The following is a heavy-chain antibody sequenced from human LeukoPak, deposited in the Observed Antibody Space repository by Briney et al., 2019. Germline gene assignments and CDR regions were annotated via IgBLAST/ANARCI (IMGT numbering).Heavy chain of an antibody. CDR3: ARASGSFDY. CDR2: ISGSGGST. J-gene: IGHJ4*02. CDR1: GFTFSSYA. V-gene: IGHV3-23*01. D-gene: IGHD1-26*01. Sequence: PGGSLRLSCAASGFTFSSYAMSWVRQAPGKGLEWVSAISGSGGSTYYADSVKGRFTISRDNSKSTLYLEMNSLRAEDTAVYYCARASGSFDYWGQGTLVSVSS.